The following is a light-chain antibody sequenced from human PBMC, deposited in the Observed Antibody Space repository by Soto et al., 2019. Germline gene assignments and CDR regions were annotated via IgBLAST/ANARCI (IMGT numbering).Light chain of an antibody. CDR2: EGS. Sequence: QSALTQPASVSGSPGQSITISCTGTSSNVGSYNLVSWYQQPPGKAPKLMIYEGSKRPSGVSNRFSGSKSGNTASLTISGLQEEDEADYCCCSYAGSSTFVVFGGGTKLTVL. CDR1: SSNVGSYNL. V-gene: IGLV2-23*03. CDR3: CSYAGSSTFVV. J-gene: IGLJ2*01.